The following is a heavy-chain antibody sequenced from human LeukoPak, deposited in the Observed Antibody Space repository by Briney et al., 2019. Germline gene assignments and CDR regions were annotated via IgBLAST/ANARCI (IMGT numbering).Heavy chain of an antibody. CDR2: INPNSGGT. D-gene: IGHD6-13*01. CDR1: GYTFTSYG. V-gene: IGHV1-2*02. Sequence: ASVKVSCKASGYTFTSYGISWVRQAPGQGLEWMGWINPNSGGTNYAQKFQGRVTMTRDTSISTAYMELSRLRSDDTAVYYCARGAGAAAGRIDFDYWGQGTLVTVSS. CDR3: ARGAGAAAGRIDFDY. J-gene: IGHJ4*02.